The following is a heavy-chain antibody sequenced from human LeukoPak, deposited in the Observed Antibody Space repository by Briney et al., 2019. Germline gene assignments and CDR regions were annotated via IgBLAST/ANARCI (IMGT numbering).Heavy chain of an antibody. J-gene: IGHJ3*02. CDR3: ARYYYDSSGYYYNAFDI. Sequence: SETLSLTCAVYGGSFNGYYWSCIRQPPGKGLEWIGEINHSGSTNYNPSLKSRVTISADTSKNQFSLKLSSVTAADTAVYYCARYYYDSSGYYYNAFDIWGQGTMVTVSS. D-gene: IGHD3-22*01. V-gene: IGHV4-34*01. CDR1: GGSFNGYY. CDR2: INHSGST.